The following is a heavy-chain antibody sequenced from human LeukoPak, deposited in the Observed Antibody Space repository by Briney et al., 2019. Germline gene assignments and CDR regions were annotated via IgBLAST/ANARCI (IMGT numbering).Heavy chain of an antibody. Sequence: SETLSLTCAVYGGSFSGYYWSWIRQPPGKGLEWIGEINHSGSTNYNPSLKSRVTISVDTSKNQFSLKLSFVTAADTAVYYCASNRYSSSVSDYWGQGTLVTVSS. CDR2: INHSGST. CDR1: GGSFSGYY. D-gene: IGHD6-6*01. CDR3: ASNRYSSSVSDY. J-gene: IGHJ4*02. V-gene: IGHV4-34*01.